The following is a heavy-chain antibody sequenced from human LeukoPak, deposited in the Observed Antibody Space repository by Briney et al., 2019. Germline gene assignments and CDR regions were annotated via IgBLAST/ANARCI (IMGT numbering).Heavy chain of an antibody. Sequence: PSETLSLTCTVSGGSISSSSYYWSWIRQPPGKGLEWIGYIYYSGTTNYNPSLKRRVTISVDTSKNQFSLKLSSVTAADTAVYYCARGKNPLELLPRIDYWGQGTLVTVSS. CDR3: ARGKNPLELLPRIDY. D-gene: IGHD3-10*01. CDR2: IYYSGTT. CDR1: GGSISSSSYY. J-gene: IGHJ4*02. V-gene: IGHV4-61*01.